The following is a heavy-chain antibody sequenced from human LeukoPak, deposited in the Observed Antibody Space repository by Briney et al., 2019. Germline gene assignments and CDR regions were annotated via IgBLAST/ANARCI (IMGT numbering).Heavy chain of an antibody. CDR3: VKSPSDGLDV. Sequence: GGSLRLSCSASGFTISIHHMHWVRQAPGKGLEYVSTIFANGHVTSYAASVKGRFTTSRDDSKNTVYLQISSLRPEDTAVYYCVKSPSDGLDVWGQGAMAAVPS. CDR2: IFANGHVT. J-gene: IGHJ6*02. CDR1: GFTISIHH. V-gene: IGHV3-64D*09.